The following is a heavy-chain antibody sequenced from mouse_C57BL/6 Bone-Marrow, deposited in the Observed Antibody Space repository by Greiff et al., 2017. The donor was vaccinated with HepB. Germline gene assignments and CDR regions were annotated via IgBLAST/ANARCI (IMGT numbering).Heavy chain of an antibody. CDR3: ARPSNYGSSPYYYAMDY. CDR1: GYTFTSYG. V-gene: IGHV1-81*01. Sequence: QVQLQQPGAELVKPGASVKVSCKASGYTFTSYGISWVKQRTGQGLEWIGEIYPRSGNTYYNEKFKGKATLTADKSSSTAYMELRSLTSEDSAVYFCARPSNYGSSPYYYAMDYWGQGTSVTVSS. CDR2: IYPRSGNT. J-gene: IGHJ4*01. D-gene: IGHD1-1*01.